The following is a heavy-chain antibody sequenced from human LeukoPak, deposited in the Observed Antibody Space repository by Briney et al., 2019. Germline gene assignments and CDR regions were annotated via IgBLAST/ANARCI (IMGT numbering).Heavy chain of an antibody. D-gene: IGHD6-13*01. CDR2: INHSGSA. J-gene: IGHJ6*02. CDR3: ARAHHNIKNIALAGNVGSYYYFRMDV. Sequence: PSQTLSLTCAVYGGSFSGYYWSWIRHPPGKGQEWIWEINHSGSANTNPSLKSRLTISLDTSKHQFSLKLRSVIAADTAVYYCARAHHNIKNIALAGNVGSYYYFRMDVWGQGTTVSVSS. V-gene: IGHV4-34*01. CDR1: GGSFSGYY.